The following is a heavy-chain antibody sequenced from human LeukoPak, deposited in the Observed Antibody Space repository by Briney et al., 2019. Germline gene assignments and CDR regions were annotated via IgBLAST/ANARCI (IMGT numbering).Heavy chain of an antibody. J-gene: IGHJ4*02. CDR2: ISSSSSYI. D-gene: IGHD6-19*01. CDR1: GFTFSSYS. Sequence: GGSLRLSCAASGFTFSSYSMNWVRQAPGKGLEWVSSISSSSSYIYYADSVKGRFTISRDNAKNSLYLQMNSLRAEDTAVYYCAKDLSIAVASREGTDYWGQGTLVTVSS. CDR3: AKDLSIAVASREGTDY. V-gene: IGHV3-21*04.